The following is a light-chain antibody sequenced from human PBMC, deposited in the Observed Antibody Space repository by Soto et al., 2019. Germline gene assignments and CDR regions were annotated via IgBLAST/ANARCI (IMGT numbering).Light chain of an antibody. CDR3: QQYGSSPWT. Sequence: EIVLTQSPGTLSLSPGERAPLSCRDSQSVSSSYLAWYQQKPGQAPRLLIYGASSRATGIPDRFSGSGSGTDFTLTISRLEPEDFAVYYCQQYGSSPWTFGQGTKVDI. V-gene: IGKV3-20*01. CDR2: GAS. CDR1: QSVSSSY. J-gene: IGKJ1*01.